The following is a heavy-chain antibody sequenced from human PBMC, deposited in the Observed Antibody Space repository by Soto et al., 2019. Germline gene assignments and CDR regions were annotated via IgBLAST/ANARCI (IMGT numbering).Heavy chain of an antibody. V-gene: IGHV4-34*01. CDR2: INHSGST. D-gene: IGHD3-3*01. CDR1: GGSFSGYY. Sequence: QVHLQQWGAGLLRPSETLSLTCAVYGGSFSGYYWSWIRQPPGKGLEWIGEINHSGSTTYNPSLKSRVIISIDTPKNQFSLKLSSVTAADTAVYYCASSHSLTIFGVVAGPLYYWGQGTPVTVSS. CDR3: ASSHSLTIFGVVAGPLYY. J-gene: IGHJ4*02.